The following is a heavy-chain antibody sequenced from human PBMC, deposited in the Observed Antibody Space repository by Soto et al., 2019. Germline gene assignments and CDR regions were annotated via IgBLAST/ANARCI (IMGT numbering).Heavy chain of an antibody. CDR1: GFTLSGHH. Sequence: GGSLRLSCAASGFTLSGHHMTWIRQAPGKGLEWVSYINPSGTDTAYADSVQGRFTISRDNAENSLYLQMNRLRGDDTGPYYCARGHHSRGRWGKGATVTTCS. D-gene: IGHD3-16*01. J-gene: IGHJ6*01. V-gene: IGHV3-11*03. CDR2: INPSGTDT. CDR3: ARGHHSRGR.